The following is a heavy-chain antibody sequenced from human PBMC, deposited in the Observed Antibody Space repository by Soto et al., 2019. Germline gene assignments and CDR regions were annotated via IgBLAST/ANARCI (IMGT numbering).Heavy chain of an antibody. CDR3: ARRDTSGFLRYFDN. CDR1: GGTFSSFINYP. D-gene: IGHD3-3*01. CDR2: IVPNVGTV. Sequence: ASVKVSCKSSGGTFSSFINYPINWVRQAPGQGLEWMGGIVPNVGTVNYAQKFRGKVTITADKSTGTAYMELSSLRSEDTALYYCARRDTSGFLRYFDNWGQGTQVTVSS. V-gene: IGHV1-69*06. J-gene: IGHJ4*02.